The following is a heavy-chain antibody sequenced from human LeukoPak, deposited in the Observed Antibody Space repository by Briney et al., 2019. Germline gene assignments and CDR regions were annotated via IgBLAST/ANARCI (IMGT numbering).Heavy chain of an antibody. CDR3: AKDNRAYYGSGSYYSGYFDY. CDR2: IKQDGSEK. D-gene: IGHD3-10*01. CDR1: GFTFSSYW. Sequence: GGSLRLSCAASGFTFSSYWMSWVRQAPGKRLEWVANIKQDGSEKYYVDSVKGRFTISRDNSKNTLYLQMNSLRAEDTAVYYCAKDNRAYYGSGSYYSGYFDYWGQGTLVTVSS. J-gene: IGHJ4*02. V-gene: IGHV3-7*03.